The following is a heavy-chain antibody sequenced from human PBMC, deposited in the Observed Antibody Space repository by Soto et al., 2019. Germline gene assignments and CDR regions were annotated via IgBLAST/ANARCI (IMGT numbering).Heavy chain of an antibody. CDR1: GGSISSSSYY. CDR2: VYYNGNT. J-gene: IGHJ4*02. V-gene: IGHV4-39*07. Sequence: SETLSLTCTVSGGSISSSSYYWGWIRQPPGKGLEWIGNVYYNGNTYYNASLKSRLTISVDTSNNQFSLKVKSVTAADTAVYYCARSGYSYGPNPLLYWGQGTLVTVSS. D-gene: IGHD5-18*01. CDR3: ARSGYSYGPNPLLY.